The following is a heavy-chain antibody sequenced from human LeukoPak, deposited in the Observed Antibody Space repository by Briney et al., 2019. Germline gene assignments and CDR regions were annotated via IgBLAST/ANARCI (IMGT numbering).Heavy chain of an antibody. Sequence: ASVKVSCKASGYTFTGYYMHWVRQAPGQGLEWMGWINPNSGGTNYAQKFQGRVTMTRDTSISTAYMELSRLRSDDTAVYYCARDWAGAGLFAYWGQETLVTVSS. CDR2: INPNSGGT. CDR1: GYTFTGYY. J-gene: IGHJ4*02. CDR3: ARDWAGAGLFAY. D-gene: IGHD6-19*01. V-gene: IGHV1-2*02.